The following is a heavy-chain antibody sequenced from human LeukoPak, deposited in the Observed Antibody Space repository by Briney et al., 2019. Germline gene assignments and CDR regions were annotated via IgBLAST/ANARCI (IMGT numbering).Heavy chain of an antibody. J-gene: IGHJ4*02. CDR2: IIPIFGTA. D-gene: IGHD2-2*02. Sequence: GASVKVSCKASGGTFSSYAISWVRQAPGQGLEWVGGIIPIFGTANYAQKFQGRVTITADESTSTAYMELSSLRSEDTAVYYCASVRYQLGYCSSTSCYSFDYWGQGTLVTVSS. V-gene: IGHV1-69*13. CDR1: GGTFSSYA. CDR3: ASVRYQLGYCSSTSCYSFDY.